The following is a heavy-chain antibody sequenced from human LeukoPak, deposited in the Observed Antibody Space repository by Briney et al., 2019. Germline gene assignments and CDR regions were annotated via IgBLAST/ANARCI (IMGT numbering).Heavy chain of an antibody. J-gene: IGHJ4*02. D-gene: IGHD3-10*01. V-gene: IGHV1-18*01. Sequence: ASVKVSCKASGYTFTSYGISWVRQATGQGLEWMGWISAYNGNTNYAQKLQGRVTMTTDTSTSTAYMELRSLRSDDTAVYYCARDLPQFYGSGSYGGYWGQGTLVTVSS. CDR3: ARDLPQFYGSGSYGGY. CDR1: GYTFTSYG. CDR2: ISAYNGNT.